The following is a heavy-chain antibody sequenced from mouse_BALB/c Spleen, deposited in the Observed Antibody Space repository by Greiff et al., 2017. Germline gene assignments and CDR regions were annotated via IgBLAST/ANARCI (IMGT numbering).Heavy chain of an antibody. D-gene: IGHD2-10*02. CDR2: INPSTGYT. J-gene: IGHJ1*01. V-gene: IGHV1-7*01. CDR3: ARLYGNYDWYFDV. Sequence: VQRVESGAELAKPGASVNMSCKASGYTFTSYWMHWVKQRPGQGLEWIGYINPSTGYTEYNQKFKDKATLTADKSSSTAYMQLSSLTSEDSAVYYCARLYGNYDWYFDVWGAGTTVTVSS. CDR1: GYTFTSYW.